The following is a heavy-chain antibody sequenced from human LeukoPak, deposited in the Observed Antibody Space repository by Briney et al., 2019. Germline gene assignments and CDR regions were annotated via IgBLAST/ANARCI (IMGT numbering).Heavy chain of an antibody. CDR2: MNPNSGNT. CDR3: ARVSLSWYGEYFQH. D-gene: IGHD6-13*01. J-gene: IGHJ1*01. Sequence: GASVKVSCKASGYTFTSYDINWVRQATGQGLEWMGWMNPNSGNTGYAQKFQGRVTMTRNTSISTAYMELSSLRSEDTAVYYCARVSLSWYGEYFQHWGQGTLVTVSS. CDR1: GYTFTSYD. V-gene: IGHV1-8*01.